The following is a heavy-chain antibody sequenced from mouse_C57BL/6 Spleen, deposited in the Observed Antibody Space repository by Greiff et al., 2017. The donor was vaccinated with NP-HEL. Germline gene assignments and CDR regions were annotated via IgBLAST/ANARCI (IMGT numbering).Heavy chain of an antibody. CDR2: IYPGDGDT. D-gene: IGHD2-5*01. CDR3: ARSGYYSNCDY. V-gene: IGHV1-82*01. Sequence: QVQLQQSGPELVKPGASVKISCKASGYAFSSSWMNWVKQRPGKGLEWIGRIYPGDGDTNYNGKFKGKATLTADKSSSTAYMQLSSLTSEDSAVYFCARSGYYSNCDYWGQGTTLTVSS. J-gene: IGHJ2*01. CDR1: GYAFSSSW.